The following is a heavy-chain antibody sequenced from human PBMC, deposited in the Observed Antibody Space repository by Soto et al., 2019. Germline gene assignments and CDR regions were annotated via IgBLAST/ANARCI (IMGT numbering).Heavy chain of an antibody. V-gene: IGHV3-53*02. Sequence: EVQLVATGGGLIQPGGSLRLSCAASGFPVGSNYMSWVRQAPGKGLECVSVIYSGGSTYYADSVKGRFTISRDNSKNTLYLKMNSLKAEGTAVYYCAGPSSGWSAHKGPGDFELRGRATLLTVYS. CDR2: IYSGGST. J-gene: IGHJ2*01. CDR3: AGPSSGWSAHKGPGDFEL. D-gene: IGHD6-19*01. CDR1: GFPVGSNY.